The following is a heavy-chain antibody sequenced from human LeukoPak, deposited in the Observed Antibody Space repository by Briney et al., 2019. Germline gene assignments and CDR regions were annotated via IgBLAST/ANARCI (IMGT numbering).Heavy chain of an antibody. V-gene: IGHV3-33*06. CDR3: AKDRGVQLWLFDY. D-gene: IGHD5-18*01. CDR2: IWYDGSNK. J-gene: IGHJ4*02. CDR1: GFTFSSDG. Sequence: PGGSLRLSCAASGFTFSSDGMHWVRQAPGKGLEWVAVIWYDGSNKYYADSVKGRFTISRDNSKNTLYLQMNSLRAEDTAVYYCAKDRGVQLWLFDYWGQGTLVTVSS.